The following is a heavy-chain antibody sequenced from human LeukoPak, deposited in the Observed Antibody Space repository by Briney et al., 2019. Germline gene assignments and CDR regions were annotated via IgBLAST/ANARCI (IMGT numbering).Heavy chain of an antibody. CDR3: AGIRGYYDSSGYYIAEYFQH. CDR1: GGSFTGYA. Sequence: SESLSVTCTASGGSFTGYACSWIRQPAGQGLEWIGRIFPILATNYNPSLKSRVTISVDTSKNQFSLKLSSVTAADTAVYYCAGIRGYYDSSGYYIAEYFQHWGQGTLVTVSS. D-gene: IGHD3-22*01. V-gene: IGHV4-4*07. CDR2: IFPILAT. J-gene: IGHJ1*01.